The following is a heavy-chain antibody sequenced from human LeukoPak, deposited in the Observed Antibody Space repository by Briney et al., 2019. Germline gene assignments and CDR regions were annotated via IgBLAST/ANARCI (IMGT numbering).Heavy chain of an antibody. CDR1: GGSISGSSYY. CDR3: ARHGSTAIDY. CDR2: IYYSGSA. J-gene: IGHJ4*02. Sequence: SETLSLTCTVSGGSISGSSYYWGWIRQPPGKGLEWIGSIYYSGSAYYNPSLKSRVTLSVDTSKNQFSLKLSSVTAADTAMFYCARHGSTAIDYWGREPWSPSP. D-gene: IGHD5/OR15-5a*01. V-gene: IGHV4-39*01.